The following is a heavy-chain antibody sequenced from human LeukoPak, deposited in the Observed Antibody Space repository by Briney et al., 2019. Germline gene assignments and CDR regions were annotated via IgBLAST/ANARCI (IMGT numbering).Heavy chain of an antibody. V-gene: IGHV4-34*01. D-gene: IGHD3-22*01. CDR3: ARGGYCYDSSGYYLSKSEDY. J-gene: IGHJ4*02. CDR1: GGSFSGYY. Sequence: SETLSLTCAVYGGSFSGYYWSWIRQPPGKGLEWIGEINHSGSTNYNPSLKSRVTISVDTSKNQFSLKLSSVTAADTAVYYCARGGYCYDSSGYYLSKSEDYWGQGTLVTVSS. CDR2: INHSGST.